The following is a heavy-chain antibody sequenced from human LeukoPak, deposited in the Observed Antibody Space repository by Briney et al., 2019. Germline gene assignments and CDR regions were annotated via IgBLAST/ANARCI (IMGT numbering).Heavy chain of an antibody. Sequence: SETLSLTCTVSGGSISSYYWSWIRQPAGKGLEGIGRIYTSGSINYNPSLTRRVTMSVDTSKNQFSLKLSSVTAADTAVYYCASFNYYGSGSSDYWGQGTLVTVSS. V-gene: IGHV4-4*07. CDR3: ASFNYYGSGSSDY. D-gene: IGHD3-10*01. J-gene: IGHJ4*02. CDR1: GGSISSYY. CDR2: IYTSGSI.